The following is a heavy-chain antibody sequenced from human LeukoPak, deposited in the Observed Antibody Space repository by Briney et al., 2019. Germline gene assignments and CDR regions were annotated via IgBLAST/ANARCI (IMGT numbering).Heavy chain of an antibody. D-gene: IGHD2-21*02. J-gene: IGHJ2*01. CDR3: ARDLYCGGDCSLGYFDL. CDR1: GLSFSTYS. CDR2: ISSSSSYI. Sequence: GGPLRLSCAPSGLSFSTYSKNWVRQATGEGLEWVSSISSSSSYIYYADSVKGRFTISRDNAKNSLYLQMNSLRAEDTAVYYCARDLYCGGDCSLGYFDLWGRGTLVTVSS. V-gene: IGHV3-21*06.